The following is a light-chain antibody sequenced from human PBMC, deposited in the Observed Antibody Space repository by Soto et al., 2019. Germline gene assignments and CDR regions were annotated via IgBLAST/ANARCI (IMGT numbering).Light chain of an antibody. V-gene: IGLV2-8*01. CDR3: KSYAGSNTYV. CDR2: EVV. CDR1: KNDIGVYDF. Sequence: QSVLTQRPSASGSPGQSVTISCTGTKNDIGVYDFVSWYQHHPGKAPRLIIYEVVQRPSGVPDRFSGSKSGNTASLTVSGLQAADEADYFCKSYAGSNTYVFGRGTKVPS. J-gene: IGLJ1*01.